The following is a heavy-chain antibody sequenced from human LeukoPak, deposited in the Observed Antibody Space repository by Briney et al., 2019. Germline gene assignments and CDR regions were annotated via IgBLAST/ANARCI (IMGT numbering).Heavy chain of an antibody. V-gene: IGHV1-69*05. CDR2: IIPIFGTA. Sequence: SVKVSCKAAGGTFSIYAISWVRQAPGQGLEWMGGIIPIFGTANYAQKFQGRVTITTDESTSTAYMELSSLRSEDTAVYYCARDSTVRGVGFDYWGQGTLVTVSS. D-gene: IGHD3-10*01. J-gene: IGHJ4*02. CDR1: GGTFSIYA. CDR3: ARDSTVRGVGFDY.